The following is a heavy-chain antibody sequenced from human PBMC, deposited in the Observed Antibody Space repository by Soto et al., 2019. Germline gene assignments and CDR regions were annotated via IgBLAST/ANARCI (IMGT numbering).Heavy chain of an antibody. CDR1: GFTFSSYW. V-gene: IGHV3-74*01. CDR3: ARDQEAGVNYYYYYGMDV. CDR2: INSDGSST. Sequence: GGSLRLSCAASGFTFSSYWMHWVRQAPGKGLVWVSRINSDGSSTSYADSVKGRFTISRDNAKNTLYLQMNSLRAEDTAVYYCARDQEAGVNYYYYYGMDVWGQGTTVTVSS. D-gene: IGHD2-8*01. J-gene: IGHJ6*02.